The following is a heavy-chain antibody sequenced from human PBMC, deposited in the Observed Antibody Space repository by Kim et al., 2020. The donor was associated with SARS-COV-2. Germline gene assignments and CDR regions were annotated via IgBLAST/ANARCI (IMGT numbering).Heavy chain of an antibody. D-gene: IGHD6-6*01. CDR1: GGSISRSNSH. CDR2: IYYSGST. V-gene: IGHV4-39*01. CDR3: ARFLRPGTYYSDY. J-gene: IGHJ4*01. Sequence: SETLSLTCTVSGGSISRSNSHWGWIRQPPGEGLEWIGSIYYSGSTYYNPSLKSRVAISVDTSKNQLSLNLTSVTAADTAVYYCARFLRPGTYYSDYFG.